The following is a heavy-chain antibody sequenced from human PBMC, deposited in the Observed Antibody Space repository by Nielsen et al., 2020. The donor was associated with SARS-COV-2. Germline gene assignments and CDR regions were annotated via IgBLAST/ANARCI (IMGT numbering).Heavy chain of an antibody. J-gene: IGHJ3*02. CDR2: INPNSGGT. CDR1: GYTFTDYY. Sequence: ASVKVSCKASGYTFTDYYIHWVRQAPGQGLEWMGRINPNSGGTNYAQKFQGRVTMTRDTSISTAYMELSRLRSDDTAVYYCARARHDLSAFDIWGQGTMVTVSS. V-gene: IGHV1-2*06. CDR3: ARARHDLSAFDI. D-gene: IGHD3-16*01.